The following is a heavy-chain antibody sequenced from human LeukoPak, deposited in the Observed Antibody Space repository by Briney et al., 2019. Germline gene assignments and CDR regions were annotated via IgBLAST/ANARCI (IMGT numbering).Heavy chain of an antibody. D-gene: IGHD5-24*01. J-gene: IGHJ4*02. CDR2: ISSDSSYI. Sequence: PGGSLRLSCAASGFTFSNYGMTWVRQAPGKGLEWVSCISSDSSYIYYADSLKGRFTISRDNAKNSLYLQMNSLRVDDTAVYYCAINHRDGYSELGYWGQGTLVTVSS. CDR1: GFTFSNYG. V-gene: IGHV3-21*06. CDR3: AINHRDGYSELGY.